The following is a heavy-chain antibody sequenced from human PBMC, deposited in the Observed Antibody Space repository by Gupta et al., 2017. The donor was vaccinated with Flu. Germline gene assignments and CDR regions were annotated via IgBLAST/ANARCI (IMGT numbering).Heavy chain of an antibody. J-gene: IGHJ1*01. CDR1: GFTFSNVW. V-gene: IGHV3-15*01. CDR2: IKTKSDGGTR. CDR3: TKAYTYGLSKIET. Sequence: GFTFSNVWMTWVRQAPGKGLEWVGRIKTKSDGGTRHYAESVKGRFTIARDDARKVLHLQMNSLKTEDTAVDVGTKAYTYGLSKIETWGQGTPVTVSS. D-gene: IGHD5-18*01.